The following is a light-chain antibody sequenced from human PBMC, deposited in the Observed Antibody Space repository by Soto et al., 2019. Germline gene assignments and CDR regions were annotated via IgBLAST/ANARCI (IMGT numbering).Light chain of an antibody. CDR1: SSDIGGYNY. J-gene: IGLJ2*01. Sequence: QSALTQPPSASGSPGQSVTISCTGTSSDIGGYNYVSWYQQHPGKAPKLMIYEVTKRPSGVPDRFSGSKSGNTASLTVSGLQAEAEADDYCSAHAGSNNLGVFGGGTKLTVL. V-gene: IGLV2-8*01. CDR2: EVT. CDR3: SAHAGSNNLGV.